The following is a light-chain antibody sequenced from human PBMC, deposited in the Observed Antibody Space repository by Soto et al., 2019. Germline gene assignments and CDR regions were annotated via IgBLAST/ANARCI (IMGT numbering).Light chain of an antibody. CDR3: QQYNSYSPLA. V-gene: IGKV1-5*01. Sequence: DIQMTQSPSSLSASIGDRVTITCRASQYISSWLAWYQQKPGKAPKLLMFDTFSLESGVPSRFSGSRSGTEFTLTICSLQPDDYATYYCQQYNSYSPLASGGGTKVEIK. CDR2: DTF. CDR1: QYISSW. J-gene: IGKJ4*01.